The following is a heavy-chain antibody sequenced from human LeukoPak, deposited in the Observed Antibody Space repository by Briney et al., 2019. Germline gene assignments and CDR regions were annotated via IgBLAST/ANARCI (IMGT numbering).Heavy chain of an antibody. Sequence: PGGSLRLSCAASGFTFSSYGMHWVRQAPGKGLEWVAVISYDGSNKYYADSVKGRFTISRDNSKNTLYLQMNSLRAEDTAVYYCARLKNYFDWPGGFDYWGQGTLVTVSS. CDR3: ARLKNYFDWPGGFDY. V-gene: IGHV3-30*03. CDR2: ISYDGSNK. D-gene: IGHD3-9*01. CDR1: GFTFSSYG. J-gene: IGHJ4*02.